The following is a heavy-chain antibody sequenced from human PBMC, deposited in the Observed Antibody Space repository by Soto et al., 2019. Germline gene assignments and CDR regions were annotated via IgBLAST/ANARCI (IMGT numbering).Heavy chain of an antibody. J-gene: IGHJ4*02. CDR1: GGSISSYY. V-gene: IGHV4-59*01. CDR2: IYYSGST. Sequence: LSLTCTVSGGSISSYYWSWIRQPPGKGLEWIGYIYYSGSTNYNPSLKSRVTISVDTSKNQFSLKLSSVTAADTAVYYCARRDGYNNNFDYWGQGTLVTVS. CDR3: ARRDGYNNNFDY. D-gene: IGHD4-4*01.